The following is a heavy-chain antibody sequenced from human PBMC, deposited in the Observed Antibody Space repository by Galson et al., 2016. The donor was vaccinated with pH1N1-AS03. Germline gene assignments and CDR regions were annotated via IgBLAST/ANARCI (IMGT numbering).Heavy chain of an antibody. J-gene: IGHJ4*02. D-gene: IGHD1-26*01. CDR1: GYTFTSHR. CDR2: LTTSTGDP. Sequence: SVKVSCKASGYTFTSHRIIWVRQAPGQGLECMGWLTTSTGDPTYAQGFTGRFAFSLAASVSTAYLQIDSLKADDTAVYYCARGGSPPSENYYGAGFDYWGQGSLVAVSS. V-gene: IGHV7-4-1*01. CDR3: ARGGSPPSENYYGAGFDY.